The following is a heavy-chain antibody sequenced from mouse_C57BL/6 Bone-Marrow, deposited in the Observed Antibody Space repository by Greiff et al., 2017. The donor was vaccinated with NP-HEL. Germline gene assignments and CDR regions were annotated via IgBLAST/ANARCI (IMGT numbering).Heavy chain of an antibody. CDR3: ARSYDGYTWFAY. J-gene: IGHJ3*01. Sequence: EVQLQQSGPELVKPGASVKIPCKASGYTFTDYNMDWVKQSHGKSLEWIGDIHPNNGGTIYNQKFKGKATLTVDKSSSTAYMELRSLTSEDTAVYYCARSYDGYTWFAYWGQGTLVTVSA. CDR1: GYTFTDYN. CDR2: IHPNNGGT. V-gene: IGHV1-18*01. D-gene: IGHD2-3*01.